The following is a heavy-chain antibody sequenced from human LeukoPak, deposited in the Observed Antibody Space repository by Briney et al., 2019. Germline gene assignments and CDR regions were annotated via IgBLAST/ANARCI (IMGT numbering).Heavy chain of an antibody. J-gene: IGHJ6*03. CDR2: IIPIFGTA. Sequence: SVKVSCKASGGTFSSYAISWVRQAPGQGLEWMGGIIPIFGTANYAQKFQGRVTITTDESTSTAYMELNSLRSEDTAVYYCAGGVLELGSYYYYYMDVWGKGTTVTVSS. V-gene: IGHV1-69*05. CDR1: GGTFSSYA. D-gene: IGHD6-13*01. CDR3: AGGVLELGSYYYYYMDV.